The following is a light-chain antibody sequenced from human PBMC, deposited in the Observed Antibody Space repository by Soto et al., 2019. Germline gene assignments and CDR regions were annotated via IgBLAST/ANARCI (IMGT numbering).Light chain of an antibody. CDR3: QQYNSYSVNA. Sequence: DIQMTQSPYTLSPSVGDRVSITCRASQSISGWLAWYQQKPGKAPKLLIYDASRLESGVPSRFSGSGSGTEFSLTISRLQPDDFATCYCQQYNSYSVNAFGQGTKLEIK. V-gene: IGKV1-5*01. CDR2: DAS. CDR1: QSISGW. J-gene: IGKJ2*01.